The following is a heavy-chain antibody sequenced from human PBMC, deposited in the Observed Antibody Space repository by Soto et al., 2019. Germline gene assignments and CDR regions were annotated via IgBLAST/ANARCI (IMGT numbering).Heavy chain of an antibody. CDR3: AKGTYSGPLAY. V-gene: IGHV3-30*18. CDR2: IPYDGSNK. D-gene: IGHD2-15*01. CDR1: GFTFSSYG. Sequence: QVQLVESGGGVVQPGRSLRLSCAASGFTFSSYGMHWVRQAPGKGLEWVAVIPYDGSNKYYADSVKGRFTISRDDSKNARYLQMNSLRPEDTAVYYGAKGTYSGPLAYWGQGTLVTVSS. J-gene: IGHJ4*02.